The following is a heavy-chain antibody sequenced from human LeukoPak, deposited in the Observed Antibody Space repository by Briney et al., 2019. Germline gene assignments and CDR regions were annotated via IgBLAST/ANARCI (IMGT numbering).Heavy chain of an antibody. V-gene: IGHV4-39*07. D-gene: IGHD3-10*01. CDR1: GGSISSSSYY. J-gene: IGHJ4*02. Sequence: PSETLSLTCTVSGGSISSSSYYWGWIRQPPGKGLEWIGSIYYSGSTYYNPSLKSRVTISVDTSKNQFSLKLSSVTAADTAAYYCAVLLWFGELFFDYWGQGTLVTVSS. CDR2: IYYSGST. CDR3: AVLLWFGELFFDY.